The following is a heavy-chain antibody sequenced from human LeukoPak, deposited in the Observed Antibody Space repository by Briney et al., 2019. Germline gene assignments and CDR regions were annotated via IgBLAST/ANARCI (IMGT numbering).Heavy chain of an antibody. CDR1: GFTIRSNY. CDR2: IYSGGNT. V-gene: IGHV3-53*01. D-gene: IGHD1-26*01. CDR3: ARGVGQDAFDI. J-gene: IGHJ3*02. Sequence: GGSLRLSCAASGFTIRSNYMSWVRQAPGKGLEWVSVIYSGGNTYYADSVKGRFTFSKDNSKNTLYLQMTNLRVEDTAGYYCARGVGQDAFDIWGQGTMVTVSS.